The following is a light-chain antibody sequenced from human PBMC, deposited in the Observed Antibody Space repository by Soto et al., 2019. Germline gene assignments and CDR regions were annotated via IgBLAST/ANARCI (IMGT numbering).Light chain of an antibody. CDR1: SSNIGAGYD. V-gene: IGLV1-40*01. J-gene: IGLJ2*01. CDR2: VNS. Sequence: QSVLTQPPSVSGAPGQRVTISCTGSSSNIGAGYDVHWYQQLPGAAPKLLIYVNSNRPSGVPDRFSGSKSGTSASLAITGLLAEDEADYYCQPYDSSLSVVFGGGTKLTVL. CDR3: QPYDSSLSVV.